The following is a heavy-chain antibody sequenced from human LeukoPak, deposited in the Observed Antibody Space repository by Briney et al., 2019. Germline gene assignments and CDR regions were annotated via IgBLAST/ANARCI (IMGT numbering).Heavy chain of an antibody. CDR2: ISGSGGST. D-gene: IGHD1-26*01. CDR3: AKVGRVVGAALVLGPEYYFDY. CDR1: GFTFSTYA. V-gene: IGHV3-23*01. J-gene: IGHJ4*02. Sequence: GGSLRLSCAASGFTFSTYAMSWVRQAPGKGLEWVSAISGSGGSTYYADSVKGRFTISRDNSKNTLYLQMNSLRAEDTAVYCAKVGRVVGAALVLGPEYYFDYWGQGTLVTVSS.